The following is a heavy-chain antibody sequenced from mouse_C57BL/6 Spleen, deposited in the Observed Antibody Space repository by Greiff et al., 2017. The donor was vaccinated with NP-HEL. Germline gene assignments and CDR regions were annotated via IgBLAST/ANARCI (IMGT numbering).Heavy chain of an antibody. CDR2: IYPGDGDT. Sequence: QVQLKESGPELVKPGASVKISCKASGYAFSSSWMNWVKQRPGKGLEWIGRIYPGDGDTNYNGKFKGKATLTADKSSSTAYMQLSSLTSEDSAVYFCAGRDYYGFDYWGQGTTLTVSS. V-gene: IGHV1-82*01. CDR1: GYAFSSSW. J-gene: IGHJ2*01. D-gene: IGHD1-1*01. CDR3: AGRDYYGFDY.